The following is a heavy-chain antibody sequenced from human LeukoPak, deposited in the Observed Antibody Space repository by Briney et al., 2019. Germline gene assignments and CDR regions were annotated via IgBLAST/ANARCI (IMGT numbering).Heavy chain of an antibody. CDR1: GVSISSHY. Sequence: SETLSLTCTVSGVSISSHYWSWIRQPPGKGLEWIGYIYYSGSTNYNPSLKSRVTISVDTSKNQFSLKLSSVTAADTAVYYCARGDSSGPRGAFDIWGQGTMVTVSS. V-gene: IGHV4-59*11. CDR3: ARGDSSGPRGAFDI. D-gene: IGHD3-22*01. CDR2: IYYSGST. J-gene: IGHJ3*02.